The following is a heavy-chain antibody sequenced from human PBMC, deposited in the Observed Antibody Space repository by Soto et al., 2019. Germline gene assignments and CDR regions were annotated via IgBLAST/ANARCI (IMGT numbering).Heavy chain of an antibody. Sequence: EVQLVESGGGVVQPGGSLRLSCAASGFSFSRHWMHWVRQVPGQGLKWVSRIDNDGVGTSYADSVKGRFTMSRDNAKNKLYLQMNDLRVEDTALYFCPRLGGFDPTHDYWGQGALVTVSS. CDR2: IDNDGVGT. J-gene: IGHJ4*02. D-gene: IGHD1-26*01. V-gene: IGHV3-74*01. CDR1: GFSFSRHW. CDR3: PRLGGFDPTHDY.